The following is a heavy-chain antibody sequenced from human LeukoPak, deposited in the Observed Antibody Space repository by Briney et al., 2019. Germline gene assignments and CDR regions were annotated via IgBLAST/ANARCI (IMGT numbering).Heavy chain of an antibody. Sequence: SETLTLTCTVSGGSISSGSYYWSWIRQPAGKGLEWIGRIYTRGTNYNPSLKSRVTISVDTSKNQISLKLSSVTAADTAVYYCVRSRAEATYYFDYWGQGTLVTVSS. V-gene: IGHV4-61*02. CDR1: GGSISSGSYY. J-gene: IGHJ4*02. CDR3: VRSRAEATYYFDY. CDR2: IYTRGT.